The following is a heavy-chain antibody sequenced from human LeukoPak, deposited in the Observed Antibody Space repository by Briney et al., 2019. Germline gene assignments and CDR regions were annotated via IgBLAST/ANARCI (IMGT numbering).Heavy chain of an antibody. Sequence: GGSLRLSCAASGFTFTSYCMTWVRQAPGKGLEWVANIKQDGSETYYVDSVKGRFTISRDNSKNTLYLQMNSLRAEDTAVYYCAKGMSFDVWSGYPYFDYWGQGTLVTVSS. V-gene: IGHV3-7*03. D-gene: IGHD3-3*01. CDR3: AKGMSFDVWSGYPYFDY. J-gene: IGHJ4*02. CDR2: IKQDGSET. CDR1: GFTFTSYC.